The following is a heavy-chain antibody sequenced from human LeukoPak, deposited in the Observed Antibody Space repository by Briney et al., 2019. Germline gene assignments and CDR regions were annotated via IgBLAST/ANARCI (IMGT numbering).Heavy chain of an antibody. D-gene: IGHD3-10*01. V-gene: IGHV1-24*01. J-gene: IGHJ4*02. CDR2: FDPEDGET. CDR3: ARSYYGSGSYCSG. Sequence: ASVKVSCKVSGYTLTELSMHWVRQTPGKGLEWMGGFDPEDGETIYAQKSQGRVTMTEDTSTDTAYMELSSLRSDDTAVYYCARSYYGSGSYCSGWGEATLVTVSS. CDR1: GYTLTELS.